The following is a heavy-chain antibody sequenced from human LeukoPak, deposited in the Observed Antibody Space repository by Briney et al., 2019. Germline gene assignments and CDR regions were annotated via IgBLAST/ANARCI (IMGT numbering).Heavy chain of an antibody. D-gene: IGHD2-15*01. Sequence: GASVKVSYKASGDTFTGYYMHWVRQAPGQGLEWMGWSNPHTGGTNYAQKFQGRVTMTRDTSISTAYMELSGLTSDDTAVYYCARPYCSGGSCHDYFDYWGQGTLVTVSS. CDR1: GDTFTGYY. CDR2: SNPHTGGT. CDR3: ARPYCSGGSCHDYFDY. V-gene: IGHV1-2*02. J-gene: IGHJ4*02.